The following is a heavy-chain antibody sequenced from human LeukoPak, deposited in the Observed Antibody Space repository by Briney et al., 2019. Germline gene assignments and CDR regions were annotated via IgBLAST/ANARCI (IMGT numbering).Heavy chain of an antibody. J-gene: IGHJ3*02. V-gene: IGHV1-2*02. CDR2: INPNSGGT. Sequence: GASVKVSCKASGYTFTGYYMHWVRQAPGQGLEWMGWINPNSGGTNYAQKFQGRVTMTRDTSISTAYMELSSLRSEDTAVYYCARLRLEAFGIWGQGTMVTVSS. CDR1: GYTFTGYY. CDR3: ARLRLEAFGI. D-gene: IGHD5-12*01.